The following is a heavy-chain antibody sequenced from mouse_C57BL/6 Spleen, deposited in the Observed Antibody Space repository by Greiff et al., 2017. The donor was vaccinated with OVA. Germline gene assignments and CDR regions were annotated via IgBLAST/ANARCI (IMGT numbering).Heavy chain of an antibody. CDR3: AREGGYYGNYGYAMDY. V-gene: IGHV5-4*01. CDR1: GFTFSSYA. CDR2: ISDGGSYT. D-gene: IGHD2-1*01. Sequence: EVQVVESGGGLVKPGGSLKLSCAASGFTFSSYAMSWVRQTPEKRLEWVATISDGGSYTYYPDNVKGRFTISRDNAKNNLYLQMSHLKSEDTAMYYCAREGGYYGNYGYAMDYWGQGTSVTVSS. J-gene: IGHJ4*01.